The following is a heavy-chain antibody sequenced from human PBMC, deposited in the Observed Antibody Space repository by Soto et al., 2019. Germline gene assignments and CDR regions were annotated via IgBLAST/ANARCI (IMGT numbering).Heavy chain of an antibody. J-gene: IGHJ4*02. CDR1: GFTFSSYA. V-gene: IGHV3-23*01. Sequence: TGGSLRLSCAASGFTFSSYAMSWVRQAPGKGLEWVSAISGSGGSTYYADSVKGRFTISRDNSKNTLYLQMNSLRAEDTAVYYCAKVDYGDYYYFDYWGQGTLVTVSS. CDR3: AKVDYGDYYYFDY. CDR2: ISGSGGST. D-gene: IGHD4-17*01.